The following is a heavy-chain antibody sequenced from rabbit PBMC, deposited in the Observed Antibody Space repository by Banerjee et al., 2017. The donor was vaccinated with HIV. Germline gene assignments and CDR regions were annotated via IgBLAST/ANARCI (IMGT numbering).Heavy chain of an antibody. J-gene: IGHJ4*01. CDR3: ARNTVGYGAYFPYFNL. V-gene: IGHV1S45*01. CDR2: IYTGNGKT. D-gene: IGHD2-1*01. CDR1: GFSFSNYW. Sequence: QEQLEESGGDLVKPEGSLTLTCTASGFSFSNYWMSWVRQAPGKGLEWIGWIYTGNGKTYYASWAKGRFTISKTSSTTVTLQMTSLTAADTATYFCARNTVGYGAYFPYFNLWGPGTLVTVS.